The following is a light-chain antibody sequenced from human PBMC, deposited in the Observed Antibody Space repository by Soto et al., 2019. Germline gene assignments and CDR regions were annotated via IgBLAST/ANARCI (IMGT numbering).Light chain of an antibody. V-gene: IGKV1-39*01. Sequence: DIQMTQSPSSLCASVGDRVTITCRASQNIRRYLNWYQQKQGKAPKLLIYATSSLQSGVPSRFSGSGSGADFTLTISSLQPEDFATYYCHQTSNIPFTFGGGTKVEN. J-gene: IGKJ4*01. CDR1: QNIRRY. CDR2: ATS. CDR3: HQTSNIPFT.